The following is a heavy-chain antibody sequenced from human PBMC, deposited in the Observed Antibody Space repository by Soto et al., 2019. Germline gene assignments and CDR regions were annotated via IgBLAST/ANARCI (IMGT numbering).Heavy chain of an antibody. D-gene: IGHD3-22*01. J-gene: IGHJ3*02. V-gene: IGHV4-30-2*01. CDR1: GCSISSGGYS. CDR2: IYHSGST. CDR3: ARYYYDSSGHGGALDI. Sequence: PSETLSLTCAFSGCSISSGGYSWSWIRQPPGKGLEWIGYIYHSGSTYYNPSLKSRVTISVDRSKNQFSLKLSSVTAADTAVYYCARYYYDSSGHGGALDIWGQGTMVTVSS.